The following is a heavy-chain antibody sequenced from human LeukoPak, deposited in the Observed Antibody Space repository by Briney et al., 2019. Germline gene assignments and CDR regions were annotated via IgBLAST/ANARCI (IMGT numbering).Heavy chain of an antibody. CDR2: INHSGST. CDR1: GGSFSGYY. CDR3: AGSATGDIVVVPAATRVDY. Sequence: SETLSLTCAVYGGSFSGYYWSWIRHPPGKGLEWIGEINHSGSTNYNPSLKSRATISVDTSKNQFSLKLSSVTAADTAVYYCAGSATGDIVVVPAATRVDYWGQGTLVTVSS. V-gene: IGHV4-34*01. J-gene: IGHJ4*02. D-gene: IGHD2-2*01.